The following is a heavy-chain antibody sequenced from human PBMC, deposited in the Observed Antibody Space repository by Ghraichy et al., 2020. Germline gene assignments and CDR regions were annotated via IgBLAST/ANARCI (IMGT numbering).Heavy chain of an antibody. Sequence: GGSLRLSCAASGFTFSDYYMSWIRQAPGKGLEWVSYISSSGSTIYYADSVKGRFTISRDNAKNSLYLQMNSLRAEDTAVYYCARSRPRYNWSDFDYWGQGTLVTVSS. D-gene: IGHD1-20*01. CDR2: ISSSGSTI. CDR3: ARSRPRYNWSDFDY. CDR1: GFTFSDYY. V-gene: IGHV3-11*04. J-gene: IGHJ4*02.